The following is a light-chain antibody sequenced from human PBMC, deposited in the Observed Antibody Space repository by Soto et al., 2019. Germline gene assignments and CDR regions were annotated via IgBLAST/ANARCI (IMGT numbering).Light chain of an antibody. J-gene: IGLJ1*01. V-gene: IGLV2-23*01. CDR3: CSYAGSSTPDV. Sequence: QSALTQPASVSGSPGQSITISCTGTSSDVGSYTLVSWYQQHPGKAPKLMIYEGSKRPPGVSNRFSGSKSGNTASLTISGLQAEDEADYYCCSYAGSSTPDVFGTGTKLTVL. CDR2: EGS. CDR1: SSDVGSYTL.